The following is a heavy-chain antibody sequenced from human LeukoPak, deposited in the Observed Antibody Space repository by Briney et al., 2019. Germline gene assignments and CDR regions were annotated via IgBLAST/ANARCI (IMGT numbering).Heavy chain of an antibody. J-gene: IGHJ4*02. V-gene: IGHV3-23*01. Sequence: GGSLRLSCAVSGFTINNQAMHWVRQAPGKGLEWVSAISGSGGSTYYADSVKGRFTISRDNSKNTLYLQMNSLRAEDTAVYYCATTLGVTFTMIVVGPFDYWGQGTLVTVSS. CDR1: GFTINNQA. CDR3: ATTLGVTFTMIVVGPFDY. CDR2: ISGSGGST. D-gene: IGHD3-22*01.